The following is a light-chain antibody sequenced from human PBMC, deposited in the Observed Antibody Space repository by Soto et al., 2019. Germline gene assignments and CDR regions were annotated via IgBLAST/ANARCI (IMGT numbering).Light chain of an antibody. CDR1: QGIRHY. J-gene: IGKJ1*01. CDR3: QNFDSAPQT. CDR2: EAS. V-gene: IGKV1-27*01. Sequence: QMTQSPSYLSASGGDRVTITCRASQGIRHYLAWYQQKPGKVPKLLIYEASNLQSGVPSRFRGGGSGTEFTLTISSLQPEDVATYYCQNFDSAPQTFCQGTKVDIK.